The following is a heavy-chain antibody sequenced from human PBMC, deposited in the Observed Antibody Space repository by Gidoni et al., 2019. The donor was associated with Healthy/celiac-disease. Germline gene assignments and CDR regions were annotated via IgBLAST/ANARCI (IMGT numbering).Heavy chain of an antibody. Sequence: EVQLVQSGAEVKKPGASLKISCKGSGYSFTSYWIGWVRQMPGKGLEWMGIIYPGDSDTRYSPSFQGQVTISADKSISTAYLQWSSLKASDTAMYYCARLRDNGASMIPDWYFDLWGRGTLVTVSS. CDR1: GYSFTSYW. D-gene: IGHD3-16*01. V-gene: IGHV5-51*01. CDR2: IYPGDSDT. CDR3: ARLRDNGASMIPDWYFDL. J-gene: IGHJ2*01.